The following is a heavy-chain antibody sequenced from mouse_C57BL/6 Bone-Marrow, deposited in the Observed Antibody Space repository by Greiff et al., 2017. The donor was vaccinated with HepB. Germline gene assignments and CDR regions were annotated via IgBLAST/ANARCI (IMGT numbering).Heavy chain of an antibody. V-gene: IGHV1-55*01. CDR3: ARRTTVGYFDV. CDR1: GYTFTSYW. CDR2: IYPGSGST. D-gene: IGHD1-1*01. J-gene: IGHJ1*03. Sequence: VQLQQPGAELVKPGASVKMSCKASGYTFTSYWITWVKQRPGQGLEWIGDIYPGSGSTNYNEKFKGKATLTEDKSSSTAYMQLNSLTSEDSAVFFCARRTTVGYFDVWGTGTTVTVSS.